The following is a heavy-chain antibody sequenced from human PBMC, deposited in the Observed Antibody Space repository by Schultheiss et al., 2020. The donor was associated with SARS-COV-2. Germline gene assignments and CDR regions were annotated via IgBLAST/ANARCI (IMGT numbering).Heavy chain of an antibody. CDR2: ISWNSGSI. CDR1: GFTFSDYY. V-gene: IGHV3-9*01. CDR3: AKDNGYYYDSSVWYYFDY. Sequence: SLKISCAASGFTFSDYYMSWIRQAPGKGLEWVSGISWNSGSIGYADSVKGRFTISRDNAKNSLYLQMNSLRAEDTALYYCAKDNGYYYDSSVWYYFDYWGQGTLVTVSS. J-gene: IGHJ4*02. D-gene: IGHD3-22*01.